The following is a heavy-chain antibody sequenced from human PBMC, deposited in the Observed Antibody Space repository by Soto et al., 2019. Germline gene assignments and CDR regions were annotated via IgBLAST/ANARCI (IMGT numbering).Heavy chain of an antibody. Sequence: GGSLRLSCAASGFTFSSYGMHWVRQAPGKGLEWVAVISYDGSNKYYADSVKGRFTISRDNSKNTLYLQMNSLRAEDTAVYYCAKELGYIVATTGTYYYYGMDVWGQGTTVTVSS. CDR3: AKELGYIVATTGTYYYYGMDV. J-gene: IGHJ6*02. V-gene: IGHV3-30*18. CDR1: GFTFSSYG. D-gene: IGHD5-12*01. CDR2: ISYDGSNK.